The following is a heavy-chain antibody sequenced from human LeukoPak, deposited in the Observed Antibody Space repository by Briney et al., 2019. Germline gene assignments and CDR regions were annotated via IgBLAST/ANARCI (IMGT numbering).Heavy chain of an antibody. J-gene: IGHJ4*02. CDR3: AKESPEGDWGDY. Sequence: PGGSLRLSCAASGFTFSSYGMHWVRQAPGKGLEWVAVISYDGSNKYYADSVKGRFTISRDNSKNTLYLQMNSLRAEDTAVYYCAKESPEGDWGDYWGQGTLVTVSS. CDR2: ISYDGSNK. V-gene: IGHV3-30*18. D-gene: IGHD2-21*02. CDR1: GFTFSSYG.